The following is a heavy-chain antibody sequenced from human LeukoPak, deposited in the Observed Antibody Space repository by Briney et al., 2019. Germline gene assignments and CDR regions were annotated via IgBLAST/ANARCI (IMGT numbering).Heavy chain of an antibody. J-gene: IGHJ5*02. V-gene: IGHV1-8*01. CDR1: GYTFTSYD. D-gene: IGHD3-10*01. CDR3: ARGPSRVLWFGELLNYWFDP. CDR2: MNPNSGNT. Sequence: ASVKVSCKASGYTFTSYDINWVRQATGQGLECIGWMNPNSGNTGYAQKFQGRVTMTRNTSISTAYMELSSLRSEDTAVYYCARGPSRVLWFGELLNYWFDPWGQGTLVTVSS.